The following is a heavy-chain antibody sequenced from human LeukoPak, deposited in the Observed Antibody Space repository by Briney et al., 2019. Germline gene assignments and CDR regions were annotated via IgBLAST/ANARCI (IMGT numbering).Heavy chain of an antibody. V-gene: IGHV3-21*01. Sequence: GGSLRLSCAASGFTFNIYSMNWVRQAPGKGLEWVSSISSSSSYIYYADSVKGRFTISRDNAKNSLYLQMNSLRAEDTAVYYCVRGLGYCSSTRCSPGYYMDVGGKGTTGTVS. CDR1: GFTFNIYS. D-gene: IGHD2-2*01. CDR2: ISSSSSYI. J-gene: IGHJ6*03. CDR3: VRGLGYCSSTRCSPGYYMDV.